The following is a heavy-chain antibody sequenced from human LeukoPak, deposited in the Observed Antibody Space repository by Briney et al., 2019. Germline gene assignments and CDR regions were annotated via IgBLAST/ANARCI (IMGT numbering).Heavy chain of an antibody. Sequence: PSGTLSLTCVVSGGXITSTNCWSWVRQPPGQGVEWIGEVSLSGLTNYNPSLSSRIIMALDTSKNHLSLHLTSVTAADTAVYYCSRENGAFSPFGYWGQGYLVTVLS. CDR1: GGXITSTNC. CDR3: SRENGAFSPFGY. V-gene: IGHV4-4*02. CDR2: VSLSGLT. J-gene: IGHJ4*02. D-gene: IGHD2-8*01.